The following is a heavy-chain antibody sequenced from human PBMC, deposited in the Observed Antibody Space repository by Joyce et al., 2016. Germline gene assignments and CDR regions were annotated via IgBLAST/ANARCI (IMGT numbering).Heavy chain of an antibody. CDR3: ARSQWLAPLSY. CDR2: ITHSGAT. J-gene: IGHJ4*02. D-gene: IGHD6-19*01. V-gene: IGHV4-34*01. CDR1: GGPFRGFF. Sequence: QVQLQQWGAGLLKPSETLSLTCAVSGGPFRGFFWTWIRQPPGKGLEWIGDITHSGATNYNSPLKSRVTISIDTSKNQFSLKLNSITAADTATYFCARSQWLAPLSYCDQGTLVTVSS.